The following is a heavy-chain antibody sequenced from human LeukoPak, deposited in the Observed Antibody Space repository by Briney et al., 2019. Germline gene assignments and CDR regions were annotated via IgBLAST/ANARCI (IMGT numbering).Heavy chain of an antibody. V-gene: IGHV1-18*01. CDR2: ISGYNGDT. CDR3: ARWEPGRPDAFDN. D-gene: IGHD1-26*01. J-gene: IGHJ3*02. Sequence: GASVKVSCKVSGYTFTDYGITWVRQAPGQGLEWMGWISGYNGDTKYAQKFQGRVTMTTDTSTSTAYMEVRSLRSDDTALYYCARWEPGRPDAFDNWGQGTMVTVSS. CDR1: GYTFTDYG.